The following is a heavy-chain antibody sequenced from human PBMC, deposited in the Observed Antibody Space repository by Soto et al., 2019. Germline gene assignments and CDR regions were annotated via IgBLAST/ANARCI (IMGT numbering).Heavy chain of an antibody. Sequence: GGSLRLSCAASGFTFSSYAMSWVRQAPGKGLEWVSAISGSGGSTYYADSVKGRFTISRDNSKNTLYLQMNSLRAEDTAVYYCAKEGPSSEKYYYGSGSRIWEPLGPYYYYMDVWGKGTTVTVSS. D-gene: IGHD3-10*01. CDR2: ISGSGGST. V-gene: IGHV3-23*01. CDR3: AKEGPSSEKYYYGSGSRIWEPLGPYYYYMDV. J-gene: IGHJ6*03. CDR1: GFTFSSYA.